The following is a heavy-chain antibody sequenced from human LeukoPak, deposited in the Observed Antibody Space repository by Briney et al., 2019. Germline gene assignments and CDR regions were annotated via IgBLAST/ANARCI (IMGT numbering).Heavy chain of an antibody. CDR1: GFTFSSYD. Sequence: PGGSLRLSCAAPGFTFSSYDMYWVRQTPGKGLEWVSTITTAGDTYYAASAKDRFTISRENAKNSFFLQMESLRAWDTAVYYCGREWLPYALDIWGQGTTVT. J-gene: IGHJ3*02. CDR3: GREWLPYALDI. CDR2: ITTAGDT. D-gene: IGHD5-12*01. V-gene: IGHV3-13*01.